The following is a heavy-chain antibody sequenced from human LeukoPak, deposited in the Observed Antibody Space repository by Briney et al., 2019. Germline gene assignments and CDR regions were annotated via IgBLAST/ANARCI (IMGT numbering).Heavy chain of an antibody. Sequence: PGGSLRLSCAASGFTFSNCWMHWVRQAPGEGLVWVSRISADGTSTNYADSVKGRFTISRDNAKNILYLQMNSLRAEDTGVYYCARWDILTASGDSWGQGALVTVSS. CDR3: ARWDILTASGDS. CDR1: GFTFSNCW. D-gene: IGHD3-9*01. J-gene: IGHJ4*02. V-gene: IGHV3-74*01. CDR2: ISADGTST.